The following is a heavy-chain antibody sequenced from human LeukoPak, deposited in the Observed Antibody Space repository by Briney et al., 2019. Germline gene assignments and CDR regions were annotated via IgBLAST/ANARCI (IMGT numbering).Heavy chain of an antibody. CDR2: INPNSGGT. CDR3: ARDSELRLDY. D-gene: IGHD4-23*01. V-gene: IGHV1-2*02. CDR1: GYPFIGNY. J-gene: IGHJ4*02. Sequence: ASVKVSCKASGYPFIGNYIHWVRQAPGQGLEWMGWINPNSGGTNYAQKFQGRVTMTRDTSISTAYMELSRLGSDDTAVYYCARDSELRLDYWGQGTLVTVSS.